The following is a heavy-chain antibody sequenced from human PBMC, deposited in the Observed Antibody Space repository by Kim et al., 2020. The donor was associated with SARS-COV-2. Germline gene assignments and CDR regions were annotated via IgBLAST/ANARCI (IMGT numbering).Heavy chain of an antibody. CDR2: IKPAGTER. D-gene: IGHD5-12*01. CDR3: AKDLGYDTFDY. V-gene: IGHV3-7*03. CDR1: GFTFSNYW. J-gene: IGHJ4*02. Sequence: GGSLRLSCAASGFTFSNYWMTWVRRAPGKGLEFVANIKPAGTERYYSDSVRGRFTISRDNAKNSLYLQMISLTDEDTAVYYCAKDLGYDTFDYWGQGTLVTVSS.